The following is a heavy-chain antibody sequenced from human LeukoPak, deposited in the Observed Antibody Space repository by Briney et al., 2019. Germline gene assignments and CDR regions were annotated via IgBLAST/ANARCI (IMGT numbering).Heavy chain of an antibody. CDR1: GFTLSLYG. J-gene: IGHJ4*02. CDR3: ARSGSGVVAGTVDY. V-gene: IGHV3-48*01. CDR2: ISASSSGI. Sequence: GGSLRLSCAVSGFTLSLYGMNWVRQAPGKGLEWISHISASSSGIFYADSVKGRFITSRDNTRSSLYLQMNSLRAEDTAVYYCARSGSGVVAGTVDYWGQGTLVTVSS. D-gene: IGHD6-19*01.